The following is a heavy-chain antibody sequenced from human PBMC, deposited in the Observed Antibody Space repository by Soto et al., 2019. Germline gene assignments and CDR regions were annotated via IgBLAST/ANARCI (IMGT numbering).Heavy chain of an antibody. CDR3: ARDRHPPTTLRIFGVVHSYGMDV. CDR2: INHSGST. CDR1: GGSFSGYY. D-gene: IGHD3-3*01. J-gene: IGHJ6*02. Sequence: PSETLSLTCAVYGGSFSGYYWSWIRQPPGKGLEWIGEINHSGSTNYNPSLKSRVTISVDTSKNQFSLKLSSVTAADTAVYYCARDRHPPTTLRIFGVVHSYGMDVWGQGTTVTVSS. V-gene: IGHV4-34*01.